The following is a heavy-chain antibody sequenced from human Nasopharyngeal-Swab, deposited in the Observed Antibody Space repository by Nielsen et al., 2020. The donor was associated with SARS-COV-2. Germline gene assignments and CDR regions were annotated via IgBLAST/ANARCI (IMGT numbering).Heavy chain of an antibody. D-gene: IGHD2-8*01. V-gene: IGHV4-59*08. CDR2: IYYSGST. Sequence: SETLSLTCTVSGGSINYKYWTWIRQTPVKGLEWIGHIYYSGSTSYNPSLKSRLTILIDRSRSQFSLKLSSVTAADTAVYYCARHNAYCSNGVCSTYYYHALDVWGQGTTVTVSS. J-gene: IGHJ6*02. CDR1: GGSINYKY. CDR3: ARHNAYCSNGVCSTYYYHALDV.